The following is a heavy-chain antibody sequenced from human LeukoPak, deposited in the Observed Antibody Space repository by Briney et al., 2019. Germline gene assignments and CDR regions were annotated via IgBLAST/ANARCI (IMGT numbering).Heavy chain of an antibody. CDR2: IYYSGST. Sequence: SETLSLTCTVSGGSISSSSYYWGWIRQPPGKGLEWIGSIYYSGSTYYNPSLKSRVTISVDTSKNQFSLKLSSVTAADTAVYYCARGGVYSSRGIDYWGQGTLVTVSS. CDR3: ARGGVYSSRGIDY. D-gene: IGHD6-13*01. J-gene: IGHJ4*02. V-gene: IGHV4-39*01. CDR1: GGSISSSSYY.